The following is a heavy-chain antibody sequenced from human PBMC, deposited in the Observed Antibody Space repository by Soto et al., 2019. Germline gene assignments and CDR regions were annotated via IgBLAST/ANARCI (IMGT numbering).Heavy chain of an antibody. J-gene: IGHJ4*02. V-gene: IGHV4-59*08. CDR2: IYYSGST. Sequence: SETLSLTCTVSGGSISSYYWSWIRQPPGRGLEWIGYIYYSGSTNYNPSLKSRVTISVDTSKNQFSLKLSSVTAADTAVYYCARRYGSFFDYWGKGTLVTVS. D-gene: IGHD5-18*01. CDR1: GGSISSYY. CDR3: ARRYGSFFDY.